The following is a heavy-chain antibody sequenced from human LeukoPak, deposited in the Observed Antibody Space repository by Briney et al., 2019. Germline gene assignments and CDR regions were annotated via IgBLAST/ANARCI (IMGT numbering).Heavy chain of an antibody. CDR3: AKDIAAAGTGYYFDY. J-gene: IGHJ4*02. D-gene: IGHD6-13*01. CDR1: GFTFDDYA. CDR2: ISWNSGSI. Sequence: GRSLRLSCAASGFTFDDYAMHWVRQAPGKGLEWVSGISWNSGSIGYADSVKGRFTISRDNAKNSLYLQMNSLRAEDTALYYCAKDIAAAGTGYYFDYWGQGTLVTVSS. V-gene: IGHV3-9*01.